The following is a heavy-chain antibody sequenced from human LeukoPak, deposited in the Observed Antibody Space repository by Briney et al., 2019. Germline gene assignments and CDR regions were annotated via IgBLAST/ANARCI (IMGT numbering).Heavy chain of an antibody. CDR1: GFSFSEYY. CDR3: ASAYGSGSYHHFNFDY. V-gene: IGHV3-11*06. CDR2: ISSGSSYT. D-gene: IGHD3-10*01. J-gene: IGHJ4*02. Sequence: PGGSLRLSCAASGFSFSEYYMSWIRQAPGKGLEWVSCISSGSSYTNYTDSVKGRFTISRDNAKNSLYLQMNSLRAEDTAVYYCASAYGSGSYHHFNFDYWGQGTLVTVSS.